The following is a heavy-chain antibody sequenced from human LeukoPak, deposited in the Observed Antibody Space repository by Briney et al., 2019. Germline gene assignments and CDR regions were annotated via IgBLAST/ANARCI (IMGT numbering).Heavy chain of an antibody. J-gene: IGHJ6*02. D-gene: IGHD5-18*01. V-gene: IGHV3-30*18. CDR1: GFTFSHFW. Sequence: GGSLRLSCAASGFTFSHFWMSWVRQAPGKGLEWVAVISYDGSNKYYADSVKGRFTISRDNSKNTLYLQMNSLRAEDTAVYYCAKSGYSYGSYYYYGMDVWGQGTTVTVSS. CDR3: AKSGYSYGSYYYYGMDV. CDR2: ISYDGSNK.